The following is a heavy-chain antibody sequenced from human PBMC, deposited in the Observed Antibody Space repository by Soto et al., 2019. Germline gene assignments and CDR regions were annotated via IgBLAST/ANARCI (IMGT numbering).Heavy chain of an antibody. CDR3: VSQRTSVLTQAYFDY. V-gene: IGHV4-39*01. J-gene: IGHJ4*02. CDR1: VGSVSNSNYY. CDR2: VYYRGRS. Sequence: SETLSVTCTFSVGSVSNSNYYWGWIRQSPGKGLEWIGSVYYRGRSYSKSSVKSRVTISVDTSKNQFSLNLNSVTASDTAVYFCVSQRTSVLTQAYFDYWGPGALVTVSS. D-gene: IGHD2-8*01.